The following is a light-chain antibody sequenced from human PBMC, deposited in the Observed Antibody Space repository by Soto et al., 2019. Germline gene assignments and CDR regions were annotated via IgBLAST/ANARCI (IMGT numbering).Light chain of an antibody. CDR3: SSYTRSTNYV. CDR2: EVS. Sequence: QSALTQPASVSGSPGQSITISCTGTSSDVGGYNYVSWYQQHPGKSPKLMIYEVSNRPSGVSFRFSGSKSGNTASLTISGLQAEDEADYYCSSYTRSTNYVFGTGTKLTVL. J-gene: IGLJ1*01. V-gene: IGLV2-14*01. CDR1: SSDVGGYNY.